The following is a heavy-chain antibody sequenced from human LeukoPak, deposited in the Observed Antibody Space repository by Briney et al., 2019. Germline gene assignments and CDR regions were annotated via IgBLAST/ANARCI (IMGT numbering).Heavy chain of an antibody. D-gene: IGHD5-24*01. CDR3: ARQGLGWLQFYYYFDY. CDR2: IIPIFGTA. CDR1: GGTFSSYA. Sequence: SVKVSCKASGGTFSSYAISWVRQAPGQGLEWMGGIIPIFGTANYAQKFQGRVTITADESTSTAYMELSSLRSEDTAVYYCARQGLGWLQFYYYFDYWGQGTLVTVSS. V-gene: IGHV1-69*13. J-gene: IGHJ4*02.